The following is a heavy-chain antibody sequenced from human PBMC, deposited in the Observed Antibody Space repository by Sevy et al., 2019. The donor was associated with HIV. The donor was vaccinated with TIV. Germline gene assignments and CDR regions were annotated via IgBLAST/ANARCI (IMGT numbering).Heavy chain of an antibody. J-gene: IGHJ4*02. CDR2: ISGSYNST. CDR1: GFTFCIYA. CDR3: AKDLYYDTSLFDY. D-gene: IGHD3-22*01. Sequence: GGSLRLSCAASGFTFCIYAMSWVRQAPGKGLEWVSGISGSYNSTYYADSVKGRFTISRDNSKNTLYLQMNSLRAEDTAVYYCAKDLYYDTSLFDYWGQGTLVTVSS. V-gene: IGHV3-23*01.